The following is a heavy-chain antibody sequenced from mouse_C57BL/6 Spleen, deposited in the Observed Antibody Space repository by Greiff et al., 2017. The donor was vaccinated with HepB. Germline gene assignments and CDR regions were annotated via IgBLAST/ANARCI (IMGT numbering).Heavy chain of an antibody. CDR3: ARRGQNFYWYFDV. J-gene: IGHJ1*03. CDR2: IDPSDSYT. V-gene: IGHV1-59*01. Sequence: QVQLQQPGAELVRPGTSVKLSCKASGYTFTSYWMHWVKQRPGQGLEWIGVIDPSDSYTNYNQKFKGKATLTVDTSSSTAYMQLSSLTSEDSAVYYCARRGQNFYWYFDVWGTGTTVTVSS. CDR1: GYTFTSYW.